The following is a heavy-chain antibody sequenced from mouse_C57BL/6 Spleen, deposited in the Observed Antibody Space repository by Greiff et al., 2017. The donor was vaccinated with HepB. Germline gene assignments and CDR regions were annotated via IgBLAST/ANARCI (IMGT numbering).Heavy chain of an antibody. D-gene: IGHD2-5*01. CDR1: GYTFTDYE. CDR2: IDPETGGT. CDR3: TRSDYSNYN. V-gene: IGHV1-15*01. Sequence: QVHVKQSGAELVRPGASVTLSCKASGYTFTDYEMHWVKQTPVHGLEWIGAIDPETGGTAYNQKFKGKAILTADKSSSTAYMELRSLTSEDSAVYYCTRSDYSNYNWGQGTTLTVSS. J-gene: IGHJ2*01.